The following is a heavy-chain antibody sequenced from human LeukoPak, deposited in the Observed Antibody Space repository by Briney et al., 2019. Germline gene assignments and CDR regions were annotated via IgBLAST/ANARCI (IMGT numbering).Heavy chain of an antibody. CDR1: GFTFSSYA. V-gene: IGHV3-30*04. CDR3: ARDLLGRWLQFWFDP. Sequence: GGSLRLSCAASGFTFSSYAMHWVRQAPGKGLEWVAVIPYDGSNKYYADSVKGRFTISRDNSKNTLYLQMNSLRAEDTAVYYCARDLLGRWLQFWFDPWGQGTLVTVSS. D-gene: IGHD5-24*01. CDR2: IPYDGSNK. J-gene: IGHJ5*02.